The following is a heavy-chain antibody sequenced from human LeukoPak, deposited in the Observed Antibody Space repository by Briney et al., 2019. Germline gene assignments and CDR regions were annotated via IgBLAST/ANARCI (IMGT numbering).Heavy chain of an antibody. V-gene: IGHV3-23*01. D-gene: IGHD3-22*01. CDR3: AKRGVVIRVILVGFHKEAYYFDS. CDR1: GITLSNYG. Sequence: GSLRLSCAVSGITLSNYGMSWVRQAPGKGLEWVAGLSDSGGRANYADSVKGRFIISRDNAKNTLYLQMNSLRAEDTAVYFCAKRGVVIRVILVGFHKEAYYFDSWGQGALVTVSS. CDR2: LSDSGGRA. J-gene: IGHJ4*01.